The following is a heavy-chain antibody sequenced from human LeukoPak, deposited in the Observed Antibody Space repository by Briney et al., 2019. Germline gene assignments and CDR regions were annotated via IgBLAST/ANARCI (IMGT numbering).Heavy chain of an antibody. CDR3: ARGVYIAAAQYAY. Sequence: SETLSLTCTVSGGSISSYYWSWIRQPPGKGPEWIGYIYYSGTTNYNPSLKSRVTISVDTSKNQFSLKLSSVTAADTAVYYCARGVYIAAAQYAYWGQGTLVTVSS. D-gene: IGHD6-13*01. CDR1: GGSISSYY. CDR2: IYYSGTT. V-gene: IGHV4-59*01. J-gene: IGHJ4*02.